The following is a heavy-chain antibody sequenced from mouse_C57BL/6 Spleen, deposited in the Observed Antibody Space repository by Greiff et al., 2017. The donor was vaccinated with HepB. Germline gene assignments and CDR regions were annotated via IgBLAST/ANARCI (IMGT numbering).Heavy chain of an antibody. D-gene: IGHD2-4*01. J-gene: IGHJ4*01. CDR2: INPSNGGT. CDR1: GYTFTSYW. CDR3: ARRGYDYGGYAMDY. Sequence: QVQLQQSGTELVKPGASVKLSCKASGYTFTSYWMHWVKQRPGQGLEWIGNINPSNGGTNYNEKFKSKAKLTVDKSSSTAYMQISSLTSEDSAVYFCARRGYDYGGYAMDYWGQGTSVTVSS. V-gene: IGHV1-53*01.